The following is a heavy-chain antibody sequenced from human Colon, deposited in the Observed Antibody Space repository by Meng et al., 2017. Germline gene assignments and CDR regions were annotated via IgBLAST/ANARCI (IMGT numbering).Heavy chain of an antibody. J-gene: IGHJ5*02. D-gene: IGHD6-19*01. CDR1: GGSFSGYY. CDR2: INHSGST. V-gene: IGHV4-34*01. Sequence: VQLQQGGAGLLNPSETLSLTCAVYGGSFSGYYWSWIRQPPGKGLEWIGEINHSGSTNYNPSLKSRVTISVDTSKNQFSLKLSSVTAADTAVYYCAREGLSSGWYGGRWFDPWGQGTLVTVSS. CDR3: AREGLSSGWYGGRWFDP.